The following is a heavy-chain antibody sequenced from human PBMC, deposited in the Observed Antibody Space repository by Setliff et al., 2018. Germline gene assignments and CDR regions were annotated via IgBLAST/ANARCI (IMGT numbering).Heavy chain of an antibody. CDR2: FDPEDGET. Sequence: ASVKVSCKVSGYTLTELSMHWVRQAPGKGLEWMGGFDPEDGETIYAQKFQGRVTMTEDTSTDTAYMELSSLRSEDTAVYYCATLAFTYYYDSSGYYPHDYWGQGTQVTVS. CDR1: GYTLTELS. V-gene: IGHV1-24*01. D-gene: IGHD3-22*01. CDR3: ATLAFTYYYDSSGYYPHDY. J-gene: IGHJ4*02.